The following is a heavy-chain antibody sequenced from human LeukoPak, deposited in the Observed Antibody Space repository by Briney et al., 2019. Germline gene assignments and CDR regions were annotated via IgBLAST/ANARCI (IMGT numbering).Heavy chain of an antibody. CDR1: GYTFTSYG. Sequence: ASVKVSCKASGYTFTSYGISWVRQAPGQGLEWMGWISAYNGNTNYAQKLQGRVTMTTDTSTSTAYMELRSLRSDDTAVYYCARVTYYYDSSGYSSWFDPWGQGTLVTVSS. CDR3: ARVTYYYDSSGYSSWFDP. J-gene: IGHJ5*02. CDR2: ISAYNGNT. V-gene: IGHV1-18*01. D-gene: IGHD3-22*01.